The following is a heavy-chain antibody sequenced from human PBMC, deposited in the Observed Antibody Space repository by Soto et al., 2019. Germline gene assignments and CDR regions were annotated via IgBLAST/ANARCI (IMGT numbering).Heavy chain of an antibody. V-gene: IGHV1-18*01. CDR2: ISAYNGNT. CDR3: ARMTALYYEFWSGTYNWFDP. CDR1: GYTFTSYV. D-gene: IGHD3-3*01. J-gene: IGHJ5*02. Sequence: ASVKVSCKASGYTFTSYVISWVRQAPGQGLEWMGWISAYNGNTNYAQKLQGRVTMTTDTSTSTAYMELRSLRSDDTAVYYCARMTALYYEFWSGTYNWFDPWGQGTLVTVSS.